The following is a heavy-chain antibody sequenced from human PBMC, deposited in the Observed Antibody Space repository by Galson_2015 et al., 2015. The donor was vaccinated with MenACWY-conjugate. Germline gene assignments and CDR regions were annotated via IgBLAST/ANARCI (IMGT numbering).Heavy chain of an antibody. D-gene: IGHD1-26*01. V-gene: IGHV3-53*01. CDR2: NYSGGST. CDR3: ARERIGGATSTRYFDY. J-gene: IGHJ4*02. CDR1: GFTVSSNY. Sequence: SLRLSCAASGFTVSSNYMSWVRQAPGKGLEWVSVNYSGGSTYYADSVKGRFTITKDNSKNTLYLQMNSLRAEDTAVYYCARERIGGATSTRYFDYWGQGTLVTVSS.